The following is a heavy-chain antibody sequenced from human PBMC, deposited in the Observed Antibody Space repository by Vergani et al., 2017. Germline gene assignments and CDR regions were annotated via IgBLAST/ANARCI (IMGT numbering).Heavy chain of an antibody. CDR1: GGSFTSYH. Sequence: QVQLQQWGGGLLKPSETLSLTCVVNGGSFTSYHWTWIRQSPGEGLEWVGDIDHTGRPDYNPSLKSRLNLSVDKSRNQFSLTLNSVTATDTAIYFCARVNTETNGHLYYYYYMDVWGQGTAVTVS. D-gene: IGHD4-11*01. V-gene: IGHV4-34*01. J-gene: IGHJ6*03. CDR2: IDHTGRP. CDR3: ARVNTETNGHLYYYYYMDV.